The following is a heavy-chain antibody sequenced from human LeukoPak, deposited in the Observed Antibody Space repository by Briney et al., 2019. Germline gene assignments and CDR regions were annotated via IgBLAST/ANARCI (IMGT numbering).Heavy chain of an antibody. J-gene: IGHJ4*02. D-gene: IGHD2-2*01. Sequence: GGSLRLSCAASGFTFSSYGMHWVRQAPGKGLEWVAFIRYDGSNKYYADSVKVRFTISRENSKNPLYLQMNSLRAEDTAVYYCAKDIVVVPAATPDDYWGQGTLVTVSS. CDR3: AKDIVVVPAATPDDY. CDR1: GFTFSSYG. CDR2: IRYDGSNK. V-gene: IGHV3-30*02.